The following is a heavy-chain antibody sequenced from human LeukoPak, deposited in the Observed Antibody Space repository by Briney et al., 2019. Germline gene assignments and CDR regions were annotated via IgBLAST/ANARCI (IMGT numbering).Heavy chain of an antibody. D-gene: IGHD3-10*01. CDR1: GFTFSSYA. J-gene: IGHJ3*02. Sequence: GGSLRLSCAATGFTFSSYAMTWVRQAPGKRLEWVSSISGSGGSPHYADSVKGRFTISRDNSKNTLYLQMNSLRAEDTAVYYCGVGWDAFDIRGQGTMVTVSS. CDR2: ISGSGGSP. CDR3: GVGWDAFDI. V-gene: IGHV3-23*01.